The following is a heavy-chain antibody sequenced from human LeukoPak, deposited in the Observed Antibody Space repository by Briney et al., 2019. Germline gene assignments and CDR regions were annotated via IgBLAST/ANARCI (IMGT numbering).Heavy chain of an antibody. CDR2: ISYDGYNK. CDR3: ASAFSGSGSFYNTFEF. D-gene: IGHD3-10*01. CDR1: RFTFSLSA. V-gene: IGHV3-30-3*01. Sequence: GGSLRLSCAASRFTFSLSAMHWVRQAPGKGLEWVALISYDGYNKYYTDSVKGRFTISRDNSKNTLYLQMNSLRAEDTAVYYCASAFSGSGSFYNTFEFWGQGTLVTVSS. J-gene: IGHJ4*02.